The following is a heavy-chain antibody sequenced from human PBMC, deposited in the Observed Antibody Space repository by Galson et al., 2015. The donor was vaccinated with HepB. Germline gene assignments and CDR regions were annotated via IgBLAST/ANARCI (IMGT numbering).Heavy chain of an antibody. Sequence: SETLSLTCSVSGGSINSYYWSWIRQPPGKGLEWIGYVHYSGSTNYNPSLKSRVAISIDTSKNQFSLKLTSVTAADTAVYFCARQLGYGSGNYIRFDPWGQGTLVTVSS. CDR2: VHYSGST. CDR3: ARQLGYGSGNYIRFDP. V-gene: IGHV4-59*08. D-gene: IGHD3-10*01. J-gene: IGHJ5*02. CDR1: GGSINSYY.